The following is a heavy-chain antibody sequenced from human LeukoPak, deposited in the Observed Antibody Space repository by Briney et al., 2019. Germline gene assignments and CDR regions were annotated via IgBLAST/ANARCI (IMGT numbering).Heavy chain of an antibody. CDR1: GYTFTGYY. CDR3: ARAKDFWSGYYPYFVY. Sequence: ASVKVSCKASGYTFTGYYMHWVRQAPGQGLEWMGWINPNSGGTNYAQKFQGRVTMTRDTSISTAYMELSRLRSDDTAVYYCARAKDFWSGYYPYFVYWGQGTLVTVSS. J-gene: IGHJ4*02. CDR2: INPNSGGT. D-gene: IGHD3-3*01. V-gene: IGHV1-2*02.